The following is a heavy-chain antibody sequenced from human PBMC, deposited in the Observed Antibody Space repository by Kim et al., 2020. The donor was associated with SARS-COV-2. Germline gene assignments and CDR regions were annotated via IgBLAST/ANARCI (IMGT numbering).Heavy chain of an antibody. D-gene: IGHD3-22*01. CDR2: INPNSGGT. V-gene: IGHV1-2*02. CDR3: ARERRADPSSGDGGGGFDY. J-gene: IGHJ4*02. CDR1: GYTFTGYY. Sequence: ASVKVSCKASGYTFTGYYMHWVRQAPGQGLEWMGWINPNSGGTNYAQKFQGRVTMTRDTSISTAYMELSRLRSDDTAVYYCARERRADPSSGDGGGGFDYWGQGTLVTVSS.